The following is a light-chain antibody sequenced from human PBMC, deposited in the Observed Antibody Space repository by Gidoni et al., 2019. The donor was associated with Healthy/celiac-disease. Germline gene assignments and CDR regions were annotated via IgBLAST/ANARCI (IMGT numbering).Light chain of an antibody. V-gene: IGKV3-20*01. CDR3: QQYGSSPPRYT. J-gene: IGKJ2*01. CDR2: GAS. CDR1: QSVSSSY. Sequence: DIVLTQSPGTLSLSPGERATLSCRASQSVSSSYLAWYQQKPGQAPRLLIYGASSRATGIPARFSGSESVTDFTLTISRLEPKYFAVYYCQQYGSSPPRYTFGQGTKLEIK.